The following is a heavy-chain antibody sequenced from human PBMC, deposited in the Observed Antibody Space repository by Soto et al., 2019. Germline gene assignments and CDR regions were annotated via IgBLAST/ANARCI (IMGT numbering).Heavy chain of an antibody. J-gene: IGHJ5*02. D-gene: IGHD2-2*01. CDR3: ARGIRGPAAICNWFDP. V-gene: IGHV1-69*01. CDR2: IIPIFGTA. CDR1: GGTFSSYA. Sequence: QVQLVQSGAEVKKPGSSVKVSCKASGGTFSSYAVSWVRQAPGQGLEWMGGIIPIFGTANYAQKFQGRVTITADESTSTAYMELSSLRSEDTAVYYCARGIRGPAAICNWFDPWGQGTLVTVSS.